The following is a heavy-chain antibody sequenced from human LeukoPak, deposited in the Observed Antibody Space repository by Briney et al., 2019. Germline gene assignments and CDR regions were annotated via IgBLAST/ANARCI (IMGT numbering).Heavy chain of an antibody. D-gene: IGHD6-13*01. Sequence: GGSLNLSCAASGLIFIGSARHWVRQAPGKGLEWFGRMRSKANNYATGYATSVIGRFTISRDDSKNTRYLEMNSLKIEDTAVYFCTSQAGYSSSWETWGQGTLVTVSS. CDR3: TSQAGYSSSWET. J-gene: IGHJ5*02. V-gene: IGHV3-73*01. CDR2: MRSKANNYAT. CDR1: GLIFIGSA.